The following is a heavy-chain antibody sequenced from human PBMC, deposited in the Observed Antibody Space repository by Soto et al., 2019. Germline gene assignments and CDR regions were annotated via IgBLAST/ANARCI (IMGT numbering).Heavy chain of an antibody. V-gene: IGHV1-18*01. J-gene: IGHJ4*01. CDR2: INPYNGNT. CDR3: ARGTTVETGSY. Sequence: ASVKVSCKASGYAFTSYGISWVRQAPGQGLEWMGWINPYNGNTNYAQKLQGRVTMTTDTSTSTDYMELRSLRSDDTAVYYCARGTTVETGSYWGQGTLVTVSS. D-gene: IGHD4-17*01. CDR1: GYAFTSYG.